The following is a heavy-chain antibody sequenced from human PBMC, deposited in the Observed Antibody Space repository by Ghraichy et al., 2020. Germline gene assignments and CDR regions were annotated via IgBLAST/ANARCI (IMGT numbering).Heavy chain of an antibody. J-gene: IGHJ4*02. CDR3: ARDRIPIVEATSFFDF. V-gene: IGHV3-7*01. CDR2: IKDDGSGK. CDR1: GFTFSSYW. D-gene: IGHD1-26*01. Sequence: GGSLRLSCAASGFTFSSYWMSWVRQAPGKGLEWVANIKDDGSGKYYVDSVKGRFSISRDNAKNSLYLQMNSLRAEDTAVYYCARDRIPIVEATSFFDFWGQGTLVTVSS.